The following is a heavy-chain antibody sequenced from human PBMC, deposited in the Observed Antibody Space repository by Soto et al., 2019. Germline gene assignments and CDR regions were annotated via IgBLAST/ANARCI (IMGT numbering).Heavy chain of an antibody. V-gene: IGHV1-69*13. CDR1: GGTFSSYA. J-gene: IGHJ4*02. D-gene: IGHD4-17*01. CDR3: ARKETSYGDYVYFDY. Sequence: ASVKVSCKASGGTFSSYAISCVRQAPGQGLEWMGGIIPIFGTANYAQKFQGRVTITADESTSTAYMELSSLRSEDTAVYYCARKETSYGDYVYFDYWGQGTLVTVSS. CDR2: IIPIFGTA.